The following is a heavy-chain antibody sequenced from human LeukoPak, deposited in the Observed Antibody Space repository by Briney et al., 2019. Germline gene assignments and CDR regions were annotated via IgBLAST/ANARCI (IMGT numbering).Heavy chain of an antibody. CDR2: ISGSAGST. D-gene: IGHD3-16*01. J-gene: IGHJ4*02. Sequence: PGGSLRLSCAASGFTFSNYAMSWVRQAPGTGLEWVSAISGSAGSTYYADSVKGRFTISRDNSKNTLYLQMNSLRAEDTAVYYCARFLIRLGYYFEYWGQGTLVTVSS. CDR1: GFTFSNYA. CDR3: ARFLIRLGYYFEY. V-gene: IGHV3-23*01.